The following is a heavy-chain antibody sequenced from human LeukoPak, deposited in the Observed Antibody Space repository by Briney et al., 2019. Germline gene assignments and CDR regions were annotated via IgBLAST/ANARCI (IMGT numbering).Heavy chain of an antibody. CDR3: AKDFIQYDSSGYYRGYFDY. CDR2: ISGSGGST. Sequence: GGSLRLSCAASGFTFSSYAMSWVRQAPGKGLEWVSAISGSGGSTYYADSVKGRFTISRDNSKNTLYLQMNSLRAEDTAVYYCAKDFIQYDSSGYYRGYFDYWGQGTLVTVSS. J-gene: IGHJ4*02. D-gene: IGHD3-22*01. CDR1: GFTFSSYA. V-gene: IGHV3-23*01.